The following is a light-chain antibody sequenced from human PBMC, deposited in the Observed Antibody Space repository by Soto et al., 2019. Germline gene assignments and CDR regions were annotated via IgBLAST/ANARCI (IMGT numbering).Light chain of an antibody. J-gene: IGKJ1*01. V-gene: IGKV3-20*01. CDR1: QTVSSNY. CDR2: GAS. Sequence: EIILTQSPDTLSLSPWERATLSCRSSQTVSSNYLAWCQQRPGQAPRLLIYGASTRAAGIPDRFSGSGSGTDFTLTISSLQPDDFATYYCQHYNSYSEAFGQGTKVDIK. CDR3: QHYNSYSEA.